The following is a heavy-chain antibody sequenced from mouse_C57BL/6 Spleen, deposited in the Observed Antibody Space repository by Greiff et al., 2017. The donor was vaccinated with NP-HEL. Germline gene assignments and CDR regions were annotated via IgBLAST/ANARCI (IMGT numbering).Heavy chain of an antibody. CDR2: INPGSGGT. J-gene: IGHJ2*01. CDR3: ARVGRGRDFDY. CDR1: GYAFTNYL. Sequence: QVQLQQSGAELVRPGTSVKVSCKASGYAFTNYLIEWVKQRPGQGLEWIGVINPGSGGTNYNEKFKGKATLTADKSSSTAYMQLSSLTSEDSAVYFCARVGRGRDFDYWGQGTTLTVSS. V-gene: IGHV1-54*01. D-gene: IGHD4-1*01.